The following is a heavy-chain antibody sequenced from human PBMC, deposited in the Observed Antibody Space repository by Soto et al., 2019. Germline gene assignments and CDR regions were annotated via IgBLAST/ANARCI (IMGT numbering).Heavy chain of an antibody. J-gene: IGHJ4*02. CDR1: GGSFSGYY. CDR3: ASFRGWLQARFDY. Sequence: SETLSLTCAVYGGSFSGYYWSWIRQPPGKGLEWIGEINHSGSTNYNPSLKSRVTISVDTSKNQFSLKLSSVTAADTAVYYCASFRGWLQARFDYWGQGTLVTVSS. V-gene: IGHV4-34*01. D-gene: IGHD5-12*01. CDR2: INHSGST.